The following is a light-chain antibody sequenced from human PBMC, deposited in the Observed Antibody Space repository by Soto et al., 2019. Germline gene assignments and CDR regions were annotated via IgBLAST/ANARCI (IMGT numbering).Light chain of an antibody. CDR2: GAS. CDR1: QGISSW. CDR3: QQTHSFPIT. V-gene: IGKV1-12*01. J-gene: IGKJ5*01. Sequence: DIQLTQSPSSVTASVGDRVTITCRASQGISSWLAWYQQEPGKAPKLLIYGASSLQSGVPSRFSGSGFGTDFTLTISSLQPEDFATYFCQQTHSFPITFGQGTRLEIK.